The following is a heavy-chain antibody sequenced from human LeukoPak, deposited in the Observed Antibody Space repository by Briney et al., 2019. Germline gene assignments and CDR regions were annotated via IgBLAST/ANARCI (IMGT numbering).Heavy chain of an antibody. D-gene: IGHD6-19*01. V-gene: IGHV3-66*02. J-gene: IGHJ3*02. CDR2: IYSGGNT. CDR1: GFTVSSNY. Sequence: GGSLRLSCAASGFTVSSNYMSWVRQAPGKGLDWVSVIYSGGNTYYTDSVKGLFTISRDNSKNTLYLQMNSLRPEDTAVYYCARGGYSSGWFHAFDIWGQGTMVTVSS. CDR3: ARGGYSSGWFHAFDI.